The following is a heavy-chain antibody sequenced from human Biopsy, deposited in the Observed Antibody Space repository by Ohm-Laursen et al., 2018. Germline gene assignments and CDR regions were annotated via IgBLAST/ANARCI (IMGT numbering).Heavy chain of an antibody. Sequence: SDTLSLTWPVSGGSISSYYWNWIRQPPGKGLEWIGYIYYSGTTDYSPSLKSRVTISIDKSKNQFFLKLSSVTAADTAVYYCARATNSTGWPYYYFYGMDVWGQGTTVTVSS. CDR3: ARATNSTGWPYYYFYGMDV. CDR1: GGSISSYY. J-gene: IGHJ6*02. CDR2: IYYSGTT. V-gene: IGHV4-59*07. D-gene: IGHD2/OR15-2a*01.